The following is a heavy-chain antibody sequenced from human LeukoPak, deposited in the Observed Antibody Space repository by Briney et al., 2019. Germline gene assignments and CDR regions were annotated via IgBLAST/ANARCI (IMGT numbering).Heavy chain of an antibody. CDR1: AFTFSSYA. D-gene: IGHD2-15*01. V-gene: IGHV3-33*08. CDR2: IWHDGTKK. CDR3: ARGFCRGGICYPQPTTWTFYFDS. Sequence: PGRSLRLSCPASAFTFSSYAMHWVRQAPGKGLEWVAVIWHDGTKKFYADSVKGRLTISRDSSKKTLYLEMNSPRAEDTAVYYCARGFCRGGICYPQPTTWTFYFDSWGQGTQVTVSS. J-gene: IGHJ4*02.